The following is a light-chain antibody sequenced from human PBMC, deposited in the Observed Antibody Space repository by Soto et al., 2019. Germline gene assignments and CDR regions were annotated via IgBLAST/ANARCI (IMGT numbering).Light chain of an antibody. V-gene: IGKV1-6*01. CDR1: QGIRND. CDR3: LQDYNYPRT. Sequence: AIHMTQSPSSLSASVGYRFTITCRASQGIRNDLGWYQQKPGKAPKLLIYAASSLQSGVPSRFRGSGSGTDFTLTTSSLQPEDFETYYCLQDYNYPRTFGQGTKVDIK. J-gene: IGKJ1*01. CDR2: AAS.